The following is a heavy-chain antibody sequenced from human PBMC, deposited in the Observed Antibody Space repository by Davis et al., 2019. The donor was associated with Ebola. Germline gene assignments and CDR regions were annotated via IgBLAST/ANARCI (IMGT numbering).Heavy chain of an antibody. CDR1: GGTFSSYA. CDR2: INPSGGST. CDR3: ARDLLGAGTSDY. J-gene: IGHJ4*02. V-gene: IGHV1-46*01. Sequence: ASVKVSCKASGGTFSSYAISWVRQAPGQGLEWMGWINPSGGSTSYAQKFQGRVTMTRDTSTSTVYMELSSLRSEDTAVYYCARDLLGAGTSDYWGQGTLVTVSS. D-gene: IGHD1-26*01.